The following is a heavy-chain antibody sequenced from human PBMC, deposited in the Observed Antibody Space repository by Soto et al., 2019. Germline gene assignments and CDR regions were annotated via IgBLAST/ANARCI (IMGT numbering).Heavy chain of an antibody. D-gene: IGHD6-6*01. V-gene: IGHV4-39*01. CDR2: IYYSGST. J-gene: IGHJ6*03. Sequence: QLQLQESGPGLVKPSETLSLTCTVSGGSISSRSYYWGWIRQPPGKGLEWIGSIYYSGSTYYNPSLKSRGTISVDTAKNQFSLKLSSVTAADTAVYYCVRLEEEWQRVSGGYYYYYMAVWGKGTTVTVSS. CDR3: VRLEEEWQRVSGGYYYYYMAV. CDR1: GGSISSRSYY.